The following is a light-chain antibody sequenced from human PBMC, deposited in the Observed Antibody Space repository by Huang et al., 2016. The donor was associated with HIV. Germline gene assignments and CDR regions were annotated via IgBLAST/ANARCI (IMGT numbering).Light chain of an antibody. J-gene: IGKJ1*01. Sequence: EIVLTQSPATLSLSPGERATLSCRASQSVSSYLAWYQQKPGQAPRLRIHDASNRATGIPARFSGSGSGTDFTLTISSLEPEDFAVYYCQQRSNWPPGWTFGQGTKVEIK. CDR2: DAS. CDR3: QQRSNWPPGWT. V-gene: IGKV3-11*01. CDR1: QSVSSY.